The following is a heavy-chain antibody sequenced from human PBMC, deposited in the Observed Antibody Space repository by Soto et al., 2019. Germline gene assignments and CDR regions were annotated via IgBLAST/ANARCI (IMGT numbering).Heavy chain of an antibody. D-gene: IGHD6-13*01. V-gene: IGHV4-30-2*01. Sequence: SETLSLTCAVSCGSISSGGYSWSWIRQPPGKGLEWIGYIYHSGSTYYNPSLKSRVTISVDRSKNQFSLKLSSVTAADTAVYYCASSIAAAYFDYWGQGTLVTVSS. CDR2: IYHSGST. CDR1: CGSISSGGYS. CDR3: ASSIAAAYFDY. J-gene: IGHJ4*02.